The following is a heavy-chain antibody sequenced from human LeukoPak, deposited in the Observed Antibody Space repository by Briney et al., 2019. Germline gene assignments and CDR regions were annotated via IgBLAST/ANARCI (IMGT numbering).Heavy chain of an antibody. D-gene: IGHD3-3*01. J-gene: IGHJ4*02. CDR3: ARAYYDFWSGYYSDY. Sequence: PGGSLRLSCAASGFTFSSYWMCWVRQAPGKGLEWVANIKQDGSEKYYVDSVKGRFTISRDNAKNSLYLQMNSLRAEDTAVYYCARAYYDFWSGYYSDYWGQGTLVTVSS. CDR2: IKQDGSEK. V-gene: IGHV3-7*01. CDR1: GFTFSSYW.